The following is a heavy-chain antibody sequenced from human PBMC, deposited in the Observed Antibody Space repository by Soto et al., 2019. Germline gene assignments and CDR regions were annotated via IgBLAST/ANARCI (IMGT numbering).Heavy chain of an antibody. CDR1: VFPFSSYA. Sequence: GVSLRLSCSASVFPFSSYAMTWVRQAPGKGLEWVSVITYNGDNTYYADSVKGRFTISRDNSKDTVHLQMNSLRAEDTAVYYCARYIRGPTVFYFDFWGPGVLVTVSS. D-gene: IGHD5-18*01. CDR2: ITYNGDNT. V-gene: IGHV3-23*01. CDR3: ARYIRGPTVFYFDF. J-gene: IGHJ4*02.